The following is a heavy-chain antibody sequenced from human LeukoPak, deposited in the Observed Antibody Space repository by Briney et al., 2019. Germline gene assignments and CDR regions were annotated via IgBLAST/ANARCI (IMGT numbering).Heavy chain of an antibody. CDR1: GGSISSSSYY. CDR3: ARKQGVGATVWFEP. D-gene: IGHD1-26*01. Sequence: SETLSLTCTVSGGSISSSSYYWGWIRQPPGKGLEWIGSIYYSGSTYYNPSLKSRVTISVDTSKNQFSLKLSSVTAADTAMYYCARKQGVGATVWFEPWGQGTLVTVSS. V-gene: IGHV4-39*07. J-gene: IGHJ5*02. CDR2: IYYSGST.